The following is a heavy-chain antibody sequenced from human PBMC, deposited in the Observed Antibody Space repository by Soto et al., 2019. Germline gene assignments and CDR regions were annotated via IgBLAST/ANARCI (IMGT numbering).Heavy chain of an antibody. J-gene: IGHJ6*02. D-gene: IGHD3-3*01. CDR3: ARQYRSHITIFGVVIMEGEGSPDYGMDV. Sequence: PSETLSLTCAVYGGSFSGYYWTWIRQPTGTGLEWIGEINHSGSTNYNPSLKSRVTISVDTSKNQFSLKLSSVTAADTAVYYCARQYRSHITIFGVVIMEGEGSPDYGMDVWGQGTTVTVSS. CDR2: INHSGST. CDR1: GGSFSGYY. V-gene: IGHV4-34*01.